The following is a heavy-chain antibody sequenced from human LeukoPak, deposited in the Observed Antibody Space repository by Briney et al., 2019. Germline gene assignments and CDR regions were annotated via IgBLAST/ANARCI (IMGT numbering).Heavy chain of an antibody. CDR3: ARVVVVVPAATNYFDY. CDR1: GGSFSGYY. CDR2: INHSGST. D-gene: IGHD2-2*01. V-gene: IGHV4-34*01. J-gene: IGHJ4*02. Sequence: SETLSLTCAVYGGSFSGYYWSWICQPPGKGLEWIGEINHSGSTNYNPSLKSRVTISVDTSKNQFSLKLSSVTAADTAVYYCARVVVVVPAATNYFDYWGQGTLVTVSS.